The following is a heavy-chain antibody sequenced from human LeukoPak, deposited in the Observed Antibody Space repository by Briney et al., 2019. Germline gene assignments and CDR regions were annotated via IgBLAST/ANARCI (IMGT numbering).Heavy chain of an antibody. CDR1: GFMFSSDW. V-gene: IGHV3-7*03. Sequence: GGSLRLSCAASGFMFSSDWMSWVRLAPGKGLEWVANIKEDGTETYYVDSVKGRFTISRDNAKNSLYLQMNSLRVEDTAVYYCAKEGRSLQTYWGQGTLVTVSS. CDR2: IKEDGTET. CDR3: AKEGRSLQTY. J-gene: IGHJ4*02. D-gene: IGHD5-24*01.